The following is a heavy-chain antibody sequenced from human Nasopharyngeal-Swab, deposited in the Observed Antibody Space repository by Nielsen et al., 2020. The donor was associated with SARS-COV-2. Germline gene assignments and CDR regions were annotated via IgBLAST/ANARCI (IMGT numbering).Heavy chain of an antibody. CDR1: GFSFDSHD. D-gene: IGHD6-6*01. V-gene: IGHV3-21*01. CDR2: ISSSSSYI. J-gene: IGHJ4*02. CDR3: ARDWDSSSPGPYYFDY. Sequence: GCLRRSCAASGFSFDSHDMNWVRQAPGKGLEWVSSISSSSSYIYYADSVKGRFTISRDNAKNSLYLQMSSLRAEDTAVYYCARDWDSSSPGPYYFDYWGQGTLVTVSS.